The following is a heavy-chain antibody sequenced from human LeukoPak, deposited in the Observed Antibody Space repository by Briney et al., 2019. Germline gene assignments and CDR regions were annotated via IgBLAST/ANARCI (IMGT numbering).Heavy chain of an antibody. CDR2: VSYDGTET. J-gene: IGHJ6*04. V-gene: IGHV3-30*04. CDR3: ARSARGVIFDV. Sequence: AGGSLRLSCAASGFTFTTYSLSWVRQASGKGLEWVAVVSYDGTETKYADSVKGRLNLSRDNSKNTVYLQMNSLTFEDTAVYYCARSARGVIFDVWGKGTTVIVSS. D-gene: IGHD3-10*01. CDR1: GFTFTTYS.